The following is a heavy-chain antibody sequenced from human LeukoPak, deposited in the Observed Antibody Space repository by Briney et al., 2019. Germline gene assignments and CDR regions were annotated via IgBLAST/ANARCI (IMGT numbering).Heavy chain of an antibody. J-gene: IGHJ5*02. Sequence: GGSLRLSCAASGFTFSSYEMNWVRQAPGRGLEWISYISQSSSTTYYADSVKSRFTISRDNAKNSLYLQMNSLRDEDTAVYYCATDGMSDDNGNWFDPWGQGTLVTVSS. CDR1: GFTFSSYE. D-gene: IGHD1-1*01. V-gene: IGHV3-48*02. CDR2: ISQSSSTT. CDR3: ATDGMSDDNGNWFDP.